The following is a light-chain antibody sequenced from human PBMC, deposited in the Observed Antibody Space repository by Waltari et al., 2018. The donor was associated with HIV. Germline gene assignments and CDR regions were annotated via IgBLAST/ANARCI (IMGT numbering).Light chain of an antibody. J-gene: IGKJ1*01. V-gene: IGKV4-1*01. CDR1: HTILHSSNNKNY. CDR2: WAS. CDR3: QQCFSTVWT. Sequence: DIVMTQFLESLAVSLGERATVSCKSSHTILHSSNNKNYLSWFQQKPGQPPKLLIYWASTRESGVSDRFTGSGSGTNFSLTISSLQAEDVAVYYCQQCFSTVWTFGQGTKVELK.